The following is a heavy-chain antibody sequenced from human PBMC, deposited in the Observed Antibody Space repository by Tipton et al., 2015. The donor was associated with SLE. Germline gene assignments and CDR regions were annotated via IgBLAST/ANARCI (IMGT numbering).Heavy chain of an antibody. Sequence: QLVQSGAEMKKPGDSLKISCHASGYSFTNYWIAWVRQMPGKGLEWMGAVYPGDSDTRYSPSFQGQVTMSADTSSSGAFLQWSSLKASDTAMYYCARHKTGNNGFWSGNLDYWGQGALFTVSS. CDR1: GYSFTNYW. CDR2: VYPGDSDT. CDR3: ARHKTGNNGFWSGNLDY. D-gene: IGHD3-3*01. V-gene: IGHV5-51*01. J-gene: IGHJ4*02.